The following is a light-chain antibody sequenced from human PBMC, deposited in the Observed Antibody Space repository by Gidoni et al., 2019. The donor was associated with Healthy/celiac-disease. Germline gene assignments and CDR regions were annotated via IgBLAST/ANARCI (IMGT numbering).Light chain of an antibody. CDR2: AAS. CDR1: QGISSY. V-gene: IGKV1-9*01. CDR3: QQLNSYFYGT. Sequence: IQLTQSPSSLSASVGDRVTITCRASQGISSYLAWYQQKPGKAPKLLIYAASTLQSGVPSRFSGSGSGTDFTLTISSLQPEDFATYYCQQLNSYFYGTFGQGTKVEIK. J-gene: IGKJ1*01.